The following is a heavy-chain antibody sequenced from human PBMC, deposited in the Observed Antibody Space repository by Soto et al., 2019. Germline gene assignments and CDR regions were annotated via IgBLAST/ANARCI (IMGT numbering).Heavy chain of an antibody. Sequence: QVQLVESGGGVVQPGRSLRLSCAASGFTFSSYGMHWVRQAPGKGLEWVAVIWSDANNKYYADSVKGRFTISRDNSQNTLYLQMNSLRAEDTAFHYCARATRDTAMVHNWGQGTLVTVSS. CDR3: ARATRDTAMVHN. J-gene: IGHJ4*02. CDR2: IWSDANNK. CDR1: GFTFSSYG. V-gene: IGHV3-33*08. D-gene: IGHD5-18*01.